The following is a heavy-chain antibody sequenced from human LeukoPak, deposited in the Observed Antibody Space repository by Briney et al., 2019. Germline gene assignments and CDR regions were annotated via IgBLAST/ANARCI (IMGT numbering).Heavy chain of an antibody. CDR2: IYHSGST. Sequence: SETLSLTCTVSGCSISSGYYWGWIRQPPGKGLEWIGSIYHSGSTYYNPSLKSRVTISVDTSKNQFSLKLSSVTAADTAVYYCAREGSSYYYMDVWGKGTTVTVSS. CDR3: AREGSSYYYMDV. V-gene: IGHV4-38-2*02. CDR1: GCSISSGYY. J-gene: IGHJ6*03. D-gene: IGHD2-15*01.